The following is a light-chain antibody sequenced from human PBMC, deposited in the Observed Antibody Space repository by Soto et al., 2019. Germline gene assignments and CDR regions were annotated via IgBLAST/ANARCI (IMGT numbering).Light chain of an antibody. CDR1: SSDVGAYNY. Sequence: QSVLTQPASVSGSPGQSITISCSGTSSDVGAYNYVSWYQQHPAKAPKLMIYDVSNRPSGVSDRFSGSKSGNTASLTISGLQAEDEADYYCYSYTSSSTYVFGSGTKLNVL. CDR2: DVS. J-gene: IGLJ1*01. V-gene: IGLV2-14*01. CDR3: YSYTSSSTYV.